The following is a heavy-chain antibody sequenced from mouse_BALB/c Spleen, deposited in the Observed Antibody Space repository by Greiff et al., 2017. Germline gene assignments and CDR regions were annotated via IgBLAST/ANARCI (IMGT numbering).Heavy chain of an antibody. D-gene: IGHD2-3*01. J-gene: IGHJ2*01. CDR3: ARHDGYYYYFDY. Sequence: EVKLVESGAELVKPGASVKLSCTASGFNIKDTYMHWVKQRPEQGLEWIGRIDPANGNTKYDPKFQGKATITADTSSNTAYLQLSSLTSEDTAVYYCARHDGYYYYFDYWGQGTTLTVSS. V-gene: IGHV14-3*02. CDR2: IDPANGNT. CDR1: GFNIKDTY.